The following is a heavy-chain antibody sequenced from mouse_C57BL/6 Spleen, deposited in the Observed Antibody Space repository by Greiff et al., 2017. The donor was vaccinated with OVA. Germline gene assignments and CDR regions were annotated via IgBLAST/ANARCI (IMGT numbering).Heavy chain of an antibody. J-gene: IGHJ4*01. V-gene: IGHV1-50*01. CDR1: GYTFTSYW. Sequence: QVQLQQPGAELVKPGASVKLSCKASGYTFTSYWMQWVKQRPGQGLEWIGEIDPSDSYTNYNQKFKGKATLTVDTSSSTAYMQLSSLTSEDSAVYYCARAGYYMDYWGQGTSVTVAS. CDR2: IDPSDSYT. CDR3: ARAGYYMDY. D-gene: IGHD2-3*01.